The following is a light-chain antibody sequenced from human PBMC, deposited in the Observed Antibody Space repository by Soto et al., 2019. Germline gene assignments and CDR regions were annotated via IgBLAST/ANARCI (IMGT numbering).Light chain of an antibody. J-gene: IGKJ4*01. CDR3: QRYNSWPLT. Sequence: ETVMTQSPASLSVSPGERATLSCRASHSVSNNLAWYQQNPGQAPRLLIYHASTRAPGIPARFSGSGSGTELTLTISSVQSEDSAVYYCQRYNSWPLTFGGGTKVEIK. V-gene: IGKV3-15*01. CDR1: HSVSNN. CDR2: HAS.